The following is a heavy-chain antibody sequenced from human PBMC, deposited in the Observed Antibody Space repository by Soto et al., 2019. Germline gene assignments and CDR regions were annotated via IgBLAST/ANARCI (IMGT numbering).Heavy chain of an antibody. CDR3: ARTWPVEYSSSIDDGHFDY. V-gene: IGHV4-31*03. Sequence: SETLSLTCTVSGGSISSGGYYWSWIRQHPGKGLEWIGYIYYSGSTYYNPSLKSRVTISVDTSKNQFSLKLSSVTAADTAVYYCARTWPVEYSSSIDDGHFDYWGQGTLVTVSS. CDR1: GGSISSGGYY. CDR2: IYYSGST. J-gene: IGHJ4*02. D-gene: IGHD6-6*01.